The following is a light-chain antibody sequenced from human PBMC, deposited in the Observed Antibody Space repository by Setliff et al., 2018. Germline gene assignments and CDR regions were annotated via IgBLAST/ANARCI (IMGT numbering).Light chain of an antibody. CDR3: ISYTNSSTYVV. J-gene: IGLJ2*01. Sequence: QSVLTQPASVSGSPGQSITISCTGTSSDVGGYDYVSWYQQHPDKAPKLMIFDVSNRPSGVSNRFSGSKSGNTASLTISGLQAEDEADYYCISYTNSSTYVVFGGGTK. V-gene: IGLV2-14*03. CDR1: SSDVGGYDY. CDR2: DVS.